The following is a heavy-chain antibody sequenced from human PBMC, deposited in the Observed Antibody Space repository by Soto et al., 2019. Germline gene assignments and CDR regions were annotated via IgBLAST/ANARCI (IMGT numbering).Heavy chain of an antibody. CDR3: AGVERGTATTVVDAFDI. Sequence: QVQLQQWGAGLLKPSETLSLTCAVFGGSVNSGNYYWSWIRQPPGKGLEWIGEMSHSGGTHFNPSPQSRVTISVDTSKNQFSLKMSSVTAADTALYYCAGVERGTATTVVDAFDIWGPGTMVTVSS. D-gene: IGHD1-1*01. J-gene: IGHJ3*02. CDR1: GGSVNSGNYY. V-gene: IGHV4-34*01. CDR2: MSHSGGT.